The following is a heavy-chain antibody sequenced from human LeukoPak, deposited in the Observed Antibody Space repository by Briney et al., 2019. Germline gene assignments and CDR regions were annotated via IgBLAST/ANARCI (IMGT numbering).Heavy chain of an antibody. D-gene: IGHD2-2*01. CDR2: IYPGDSDT. CDR1: GYRFGSYW. Sequence: GESLKISCKGSGYRFGSYWIGWVRQMPGKGLEWMGIIYPGDSDTRYSPSFQGQVTISADKSIATAYLQWNSLKASDTAMYYCARSYHESTWPLDSWGQGTLVSVSS. J-gene: IGHJ4*02. CDR3: ARSYHESTWPLDS. V-gene: IGHV5-51*01.